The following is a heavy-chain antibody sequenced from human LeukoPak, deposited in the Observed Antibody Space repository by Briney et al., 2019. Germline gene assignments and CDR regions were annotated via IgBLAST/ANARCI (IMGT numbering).Heavy chain of an antibody. J-gene: IGHJ4*02. V-gene: IGHV4-34*01. Sequence: PSETLSLTCAVYGGSFSGYYWSWIHQPPRKGLDWIGGINHSGSTNYNPSLKSRVTISVDTSKNQFSLKLSSVTAADTAVYYCARGGYSGSYYGVYDYWGQGTLVTVSS. D-gene: IGHD1-26*01. CDR3: ARGGYSGSYYGVYDY. CDR1: GGSFSGYY. CDR2: INHSGST.